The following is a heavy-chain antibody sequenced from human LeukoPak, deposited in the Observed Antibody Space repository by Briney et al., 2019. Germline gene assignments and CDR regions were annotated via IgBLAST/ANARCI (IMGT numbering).Heavy chain of an antibody. Sequence: ASVKVSCKASGYTFTSYYMHWVRQAPGQGLEWMGIINPSGGSTSYAQKFQGRVTMTRDTSTSTVYMELSSLRSEDTAVYYRARDLGQWELPDYWGQGTLVTVSS. V-gene: IGHV1-46*01. CDR2: INPSGGST. J-gene: IGHJ4*02. D-gene: IGHD1-26*01. CDR3: ARDLGQWELPDY. CDR1: GYTFTSYY.